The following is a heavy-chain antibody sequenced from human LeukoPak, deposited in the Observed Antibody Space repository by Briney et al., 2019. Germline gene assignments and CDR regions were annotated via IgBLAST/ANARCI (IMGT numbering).Heavy chain of an antibody. D-gene: IGHD2-2*01. J-gene: IGHJ3*02. V-gene: IGHV4-39*07. Sequence: SETLSLTCTVSGGSISSSSYYWGWIRQPPGKGLEWIGSIYYSGSTYHNPSLKSRVTISVDTSKNQFSLKLSSVTAADTAVYYCARPVVQGAFDIWGQGTMVTVSS. CDR1: GGSISSSSYY. CDR3: ARPVVQGAFDI. CDR2: IYYSGST.